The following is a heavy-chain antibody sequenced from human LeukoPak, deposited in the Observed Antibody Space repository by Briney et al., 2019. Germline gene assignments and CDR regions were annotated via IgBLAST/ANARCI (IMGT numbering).Heavy chain of an antibody. D-gene: IGHD2-21*01. CDR1: GYTFTSYG. CDR3: ARVYCGGDCYSIFDY. J-gene: IGHJ4*02. Sequence: GASVKVSCKASGYTFTSYGISWVRQAPGQGLEWMGWISAYSGNTNYAQKLQGRVTMTRDTSISTAYMELSRLRSDDTAVYYCARVYCGGDCYSIFDYWGQGTLVTVSS. V-gene: IGHV1-18*01. CDR2: ISAYSGNT.